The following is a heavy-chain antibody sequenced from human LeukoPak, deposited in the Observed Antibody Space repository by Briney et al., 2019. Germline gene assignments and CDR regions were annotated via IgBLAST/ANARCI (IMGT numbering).Heavy chain of an antibody. J-gene: IGHJ4*02. CDR3: ASRKKGMATTGFDY. CDR2: IYPGDSDT. CDR1: GYSFATYW. Sequence: GESLKISCKGSGYSFATYWIGWVRQLPGKGLEWMGIIYPGDSDTRYGPSFQGQVTISVDKSINTAYLQWSSLKASDTAMYYCASRKKGMATTGFDYWGQGTLVTVSS. V-gene: IGHV5-51*01. D-gene: IGHD5-24*01.